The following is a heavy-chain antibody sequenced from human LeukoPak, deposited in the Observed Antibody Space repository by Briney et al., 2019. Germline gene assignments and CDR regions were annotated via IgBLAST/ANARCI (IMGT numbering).Heavy chain of an antibody. CDR3: ARSTTNWFDP. D-gene: IGHD1-14*01. CDR2: IYHSGST. Sequence: SQTLSLTCAVSGGSISSGGYSWSWXRQPPXXGLEWIGYIYHSGSTYYNPSLKSRVTISVDRSKNQFSLKLSSVTAADTAVYYCARSTTNWFDPWGQGTLVTVSS. J-gene: IGHJ5*02. V-gene: IGHV4-30-2*01. CDR1: GGSISSGGYS.